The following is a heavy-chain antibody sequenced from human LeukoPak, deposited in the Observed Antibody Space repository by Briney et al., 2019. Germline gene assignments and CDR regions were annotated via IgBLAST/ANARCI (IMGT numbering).Heavy chain of an antibody. CDR2: ISAYNGNT. V-gene: IGHV1-18*01. J-gene: IGHJ4*02. Sequence: ASVKVCCKASGYTFTSYGISWVRQAPGQGLEWMGWISAYNGNTNYAQKLQGRVTMTTDTSTSTAYMELRSLRSDDTAVYYCARDLKVDTYYYDSSGYSFDYRGQGTLVTVSS. D-gene: IGHD3-22*01. CDR1: GYTFTSYG. CDR3: ARDLKVDTYYYDSSGYSFDY.